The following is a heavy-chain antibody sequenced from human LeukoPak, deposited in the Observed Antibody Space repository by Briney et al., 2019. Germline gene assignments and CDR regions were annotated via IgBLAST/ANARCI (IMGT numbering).Heavy chain of an antibody. D-gene: IGHD6-13*01. V-gene: IGHV1-18*01. CDR1: GYTFTSYG. CDR3: ARGGGAAADYSYYYMDV. J-gene: IGHJ6*03. CDR2: ISAYNGNT. Sequence: GASVKVSCKASGYTFTSYGITWVRQAPGQGLEWMGWISAYNGNTNYAQKHQGRVTMTTDTSTSTAYMELRSLRSDDTAVYYCARGGGAAADYSYYYMDVWGKGTTVTVSS.